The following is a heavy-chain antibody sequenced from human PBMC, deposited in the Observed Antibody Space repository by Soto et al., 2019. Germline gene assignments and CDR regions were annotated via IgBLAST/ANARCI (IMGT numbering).Heavy chain of an antibody. CDR3: ATYYYDGSGYDFDY. Sequence: SETLSLTCAVYGGSFSGYYWSWIRQPPVKGLEWIGQVTHTGSTNYNPSLKSRVIISVDTSKNQFSLKLSSVTAADTAVYYCATYYYDGSGYDFDYWGQGTLVTVSS. CDR2: VTHTGST. D-gene: IGHD3-22*01. V-gene: IGHV4-34*01. J-gene: IGHJ4*02. CDR1: GGSFSGYY.